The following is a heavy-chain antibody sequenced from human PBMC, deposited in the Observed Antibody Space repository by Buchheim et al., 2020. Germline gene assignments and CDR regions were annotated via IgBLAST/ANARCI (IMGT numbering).Heavy chain of an antibody. CDR2: IYYSGST. CDR1: GGSISSGDYY. Sequence: QVQLQESGPGLVKPSQTLSLTCTVSGGSISSGDYYWSWIRQPPGKGLEWIGYIYYSGSTYYNPSLKSRVTISVDTSKNQFSLKLSSATAADTAVYYCARGSLASSIVVVPAARGQVDYWGQGTL. D-gene: IGHD2-2*01. V-gene: IGHV4-30-4*01. CDR3: ARGSLASSIVVVPAARGQVDY. J-gene: IGHJ4*02.